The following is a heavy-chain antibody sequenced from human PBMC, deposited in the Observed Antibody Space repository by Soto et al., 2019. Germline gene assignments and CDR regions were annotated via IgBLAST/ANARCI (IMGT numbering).Heavy chain of an antibody. J-gene: IGHJ5*02. CDR1: GYSFTSYY. V-gene: IGHV1-46*01. CDR3: AREGSAAAAPQWFHP. Sequence: GASVKVSCKASGYSFTSYYMHWVRQAPGQGLEWMGIINPSGGSTSYAQKFQGRVTMTRDTSTSTVYMELSSLRSEDTALYYCAREGSAAAAPQWFHPWGQGTLVTVSP. D-gene: IGHD6-13*01. CDR2: INPSGGST.